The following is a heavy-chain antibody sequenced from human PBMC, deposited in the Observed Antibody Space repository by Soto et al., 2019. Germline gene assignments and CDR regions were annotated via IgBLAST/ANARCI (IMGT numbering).Heavy chain of an antibody. J-gene: IGHJ4*02. V-gene: IGHV3-48*01. CDR2: IRGSGKNI. CDR3: AKGRQWQVPHYFDS. CDR1: GFTFNTYS. D-gene: IGHD6-19*01. Sequence: EVQLVESGGGLIQPGGSLRLSCAASGFTFNTYSMNWVRQAPGKGLEWISYIRGSGKNIYYADSVKGRFTISRDSAKNALDLQMNSLRAEDTAVYYCAKGRQWQVPHYFDSWGQGTLVTVSS.